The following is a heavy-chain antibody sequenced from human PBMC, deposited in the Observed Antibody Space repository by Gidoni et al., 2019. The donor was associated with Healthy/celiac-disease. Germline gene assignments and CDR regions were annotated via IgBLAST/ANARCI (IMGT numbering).Heavy chain of an antibody. CDR3: ASSYYYDSSGDWGSDAFDI. V-gene: IGHV3-33*01. Sequence: GKGLEWVAVIWYDGSNKYYADSVKGRFTISRDNSKNTLYLQMNSLRAEDTAVYYCASSYYYDSSGDWGSDAFDIWGQGTMVTVSS. CDR2: IWYDGSNK. D-gene: IGHD3-22*01. J-gene: IGHJ3*02.